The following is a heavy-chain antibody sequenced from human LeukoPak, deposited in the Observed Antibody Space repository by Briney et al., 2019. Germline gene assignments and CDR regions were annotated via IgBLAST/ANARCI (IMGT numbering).Heavy chain of an antibody. D-gene: IGHD5-18*01. J-gene: IGHJ3*02. CDR3: ARGQYTGAFDI. CDR1: GGSISSGGYY. CDR2: IYYSGST. Sequence: SETLSLTCTVSGGSISSGGYYWSWIRQHPGKGLEWIGYIYYSGSTYYNPSLKGRVTISVDTSKNQFSLKLSSVTAADTAVYYCARGQYTGAFDIWGQGTMVTVSS. V-gene: IGHV4-31*03.